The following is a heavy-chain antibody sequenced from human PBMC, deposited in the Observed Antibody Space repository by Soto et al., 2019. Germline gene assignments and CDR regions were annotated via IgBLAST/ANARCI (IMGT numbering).Heavy chain of an antibody. D-gene: IGHD5-12*01. CDR2: IYSGGST. V-gene: IGHV3-53*01. CDR3: ARDFSGYDAFDI. Sequence: HPGGSLRLSCAASGFTVSSNYMSWVRQAPGKGLEWVSVIYSGGSTYYADSVKGRFTISRDNSKNTLYLQMNSLRAEDTAVYYCARDFSGYDAFDIWGQGTMVTVSS. CDR1: GFTVSSNY. J-gene: IGHJ3*02.